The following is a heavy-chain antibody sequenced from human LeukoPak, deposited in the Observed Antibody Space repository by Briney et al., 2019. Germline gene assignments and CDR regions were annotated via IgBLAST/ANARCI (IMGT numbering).Heavy chain of an antibody. D-gene: IGHD3-3*01. CDR3: ARGILRFLEWLAIDAFDI. CDR1: GYTFTSYG. V-gene: IGHV1-18*01. CDR2: ISAYNGNT. J-gene: IGHJ3*02. Sequence: GASVKVSCKASGYTFTSYGISWVRQAPGQGLEWMGWISAYNGNTNYAQKLQGRVTMTTDTSTSTAYMELRSLRSDDTAVYYCARGILRFLEWLAIDAFDIWGQGTTVTVSS.